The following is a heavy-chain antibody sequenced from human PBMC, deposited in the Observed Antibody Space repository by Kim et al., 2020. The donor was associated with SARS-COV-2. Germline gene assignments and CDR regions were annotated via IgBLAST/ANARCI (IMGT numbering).Heavy chain of an antibody. J-gene: IGHJ6*02. V-gene: IGHV3-21*01. CDR2: ISSSSSYI. D-gene: IGHD6-19*01. CDR3: ARHGYSSGWDAYYYYGMDV. CDR1: GFTFSSYS. Sequence: GGSLRLSCAASGFTFSSYSMNWVRQAPGKGLEWVSSISSSSSYIYYADSVKGRFTISRDNAKNSLYLQMNSLRAEDTAVYYCARHGYSSGWDAYYYYGMDVWGQGTTVTVSS.